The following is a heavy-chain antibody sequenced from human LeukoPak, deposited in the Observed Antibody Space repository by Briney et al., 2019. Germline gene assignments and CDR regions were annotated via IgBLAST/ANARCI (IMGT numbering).Heavy chain of an antibody. V-gene: IGHV3-33*08. D-gene: IGHD1-7*01. J-gene: IGHJ4*02. CDR2: IWSDGSDE. Sequence: GRSLRLSCAASGIIFSTCDMHWVRQAPGQGLEWVALIWSDGSDENYADSVKGRFTVSRDNSKNTLYLQMDSLRAEDTAVYFCARDLRTKYFDYWGQGTLVTVSS. CDR3: ARDLRTKYFDY. CDR1: GIIFSTCD.